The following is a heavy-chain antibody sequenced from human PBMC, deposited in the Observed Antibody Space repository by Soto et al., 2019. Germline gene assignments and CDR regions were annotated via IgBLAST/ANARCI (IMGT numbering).Heavy chain of an antibody. CDR3: ARGRGAAAGQGVGY. J-gene: IGHJ4*02. Sequence: SETLSLTCTVSGGSISSYYWSWIRQPPGKGLEWIGYIYYSGSTNYNPSLKSRVTISVDTSKNQFSLKLSSVTAADTAVYYCARGRGAAAGQGVGYWGQGTLVTVSS. CDR1: GGSISSYY. CDR2: IYYSGST. V-gene: IGHV4-59*01. D-gene: IGHD6-13*01.